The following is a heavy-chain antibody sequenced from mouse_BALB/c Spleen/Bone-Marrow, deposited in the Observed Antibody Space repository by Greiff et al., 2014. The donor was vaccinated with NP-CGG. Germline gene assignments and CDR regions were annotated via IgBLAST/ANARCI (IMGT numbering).Heavy chain of an antibody. CDR2: ISSGGSNT. V-gene: IGHV5-6*01. CDR1: GFTFSSYG. CDR3: ARHQRYYAMDY. J-gene: IGHJ4*01. Sequence: EVKLMESGGDLVKPGGSLKLSCAASGFTFSSYGMSWGRQTPDKRLEWVATISSGGSNTYYPDSVKGRFTISRDNAKNTLYLQMSSLKSEDTAMYYCARHQRYYAMDYWGQGTPVTVSS.